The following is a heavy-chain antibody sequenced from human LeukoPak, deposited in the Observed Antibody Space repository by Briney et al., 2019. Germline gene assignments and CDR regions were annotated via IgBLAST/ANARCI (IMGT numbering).Heavy chain of an antibody. J-gene: IGHJ4*02. Sequence: PSETLSLTCTVSGGSISSYYWSWIRQPPGKGLEWIGYIYYSGSTNYNPSLKSRVTISVDTSKNQFSLKLSSVTAADTAVYYCARDLRIDYGSDLFDYWGQGTLVTVSS. CDR3: ARDLRIDYGSDLFDY. V-gene: IGHV4-59*12. CDR2: IYYSGST. CDR1: GGSISSYY. D-gene: IGHD3-10*01.